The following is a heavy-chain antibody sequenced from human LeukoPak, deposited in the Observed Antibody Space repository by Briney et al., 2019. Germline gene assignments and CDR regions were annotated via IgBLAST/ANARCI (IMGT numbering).Heavy chain of an antibody. CDR2: IYYSGST. J-gene: IGHJ5*02. D-gene: IGHD1-26*01. CDR3: AGRGGSYSA. Sequence: PSETLSLTCTVSGGSTSSGGYYWSWIRQHPGKGLEWIGYIYYSGSTYYNPSLQSRVTTYVDTSKNQFSLRLSSVTAADTAVYYCAGRGGSYSAWGQGALVTVSS. V-gene: IGHV4-31*03. CDR1: GGSTSSGGYY.